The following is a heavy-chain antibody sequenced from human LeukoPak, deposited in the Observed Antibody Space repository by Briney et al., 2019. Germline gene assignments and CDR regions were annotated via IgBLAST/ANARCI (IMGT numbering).Heavy chain of an antibody. D-gene: IGHD3-22*01. V-gene: IGHV1-69*04. CDR3: ATLFTTSVGWFDP. J-gene: IGHJ5*02. CDR1: GGTFSSYA. CDR2: IIPILGIA. Sequence: GASVKVSCKASGGTFSSYAISWVRQAPGQGLEWMGRIIPILGIANYAQKFQGRVTITADKSTSTAYMELSSLRSEDTAVYYCATLFTTSVGWFDPWGQGTLVTVSS.